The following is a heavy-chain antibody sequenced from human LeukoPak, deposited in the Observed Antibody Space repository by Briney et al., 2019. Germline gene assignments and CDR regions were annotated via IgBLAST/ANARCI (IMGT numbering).Heavy chain of an antibody. Sequence: PGGSLRLSCAASGFAFSTYAMSWVRQAPGKGLEWVSGISGSGGSTYYADSVKGRFTISRDNSKNTLYLQTNSLIAGDTAIYYCAKNRALHEIDYWGQGTLVTVSS. CDR2: ISGSGGST. J-gene: IGHJ4*02. D-gene: IGHD2-21*01. CDR3: AKNRALHEIDY. V-gene: IGHV3-23*01. CDR1: GFAFSTYA.